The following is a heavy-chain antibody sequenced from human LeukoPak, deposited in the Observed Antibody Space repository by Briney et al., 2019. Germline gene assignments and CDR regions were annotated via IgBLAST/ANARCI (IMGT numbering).Heavy chain of an antibody. Sequence: PSETLSLTCTVSGGSISSASHYWGWIRQPPGKGLEWIGSVYYSGSTYYNPSLKSRVTISVDTSKNQFSLRLSSVTATDMAVYFCARLGYSVSWTDCWDQGILVTVSS. D-gene: IGHD6-13*01. CDR2: VYYSGST. CDR3: ARLGYSVSWTDC. J-gene: IGHJ4*02. CDR1: GGSISSASHY. V-gene: IGHV4-39*01.